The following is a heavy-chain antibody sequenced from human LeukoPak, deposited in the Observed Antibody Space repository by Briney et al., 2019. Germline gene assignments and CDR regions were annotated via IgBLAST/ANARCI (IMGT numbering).Heavy chain of an antibody. CDR2: ILNDGSAT. J-gene: IGHJ2*01. CDR3: AREADGAHNWYLDL. D-gene: IGHD4/OR15-4a*01. V-gene: IGHV3-74*01. Sequence: GGSLRLSCAASGFTFSDYWMHWVRQVPGKGLVWVARILNDGSATTYADFVKGRFTISRDNAKNTLYLQMNSLRVEDTAVYYCAREADGAHNWYLDLWGRGTPVPVSS. CDR1: GFTFSDYW.